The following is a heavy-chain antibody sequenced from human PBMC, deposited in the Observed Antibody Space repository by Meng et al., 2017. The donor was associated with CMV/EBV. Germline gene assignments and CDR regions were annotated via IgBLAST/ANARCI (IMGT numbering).Heavy chain of an antibody. CDR2: ISAYNGNT. V-gene: IGHV1-18*01. D-gene: IGHD3-16*02. J-gene: IGHJ4*02. CDR3: ARHSEEFYDYVWGSYRGLGIFDY. CDR1: GYTLTSYG. Sequence: ASVTVSLKASGYTLTSYGISWVRQAPGQGLEWMGWISAYNGNTNYAQKLQGRVTMTTDTSTSTAYMELRSLRSDDTAVYYCARHSEEFYDYVWGSYRGLGIFDYWGQGTLVTVSS.